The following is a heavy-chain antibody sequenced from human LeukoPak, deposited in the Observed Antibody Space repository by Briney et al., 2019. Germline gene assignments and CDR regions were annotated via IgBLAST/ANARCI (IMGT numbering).Heavy chain of an antibody. CDR1: GFTFSDYG. J-gene: IGHJ4*02. D-gene: IGHD3-3*01. CDR2: IWYDGKNK. Sequence: GMSLRLXCTASGFTFSDYGMHWVRQAPGKELEWVAVIWYDGKNKYYADSVKGRFTISRDNSKNTMYLQLNSLRVEDTAVYYCAKPEGNFWSGFDYWGQGTLVTVSS. V-gene: IGHV3-33*06. CDR3: AKPEGNFWSGFDY.